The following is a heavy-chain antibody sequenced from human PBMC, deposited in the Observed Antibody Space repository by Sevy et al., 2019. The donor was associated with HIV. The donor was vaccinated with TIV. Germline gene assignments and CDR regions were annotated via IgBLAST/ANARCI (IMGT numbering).Heavy chain of an antibody. CDR2: ISYSSNYI. CDR1: GFSFSTYM. Sequence: ASVKVSCTASGFSFSTYMMNWVRQAPGKGLEWVAPISYSSNYIYYADSLKGRFTISRDNAKNSLFLQMNSLRAEDTAVYYCARPYGSGSWEAFDVWGQGTMVTVSS. D-gene: IGHD3-10*01. CDR3: ARPYGSGSWEAFDV. V-gene: IGHV3-21*01. J-gene: IGHJ3*01.